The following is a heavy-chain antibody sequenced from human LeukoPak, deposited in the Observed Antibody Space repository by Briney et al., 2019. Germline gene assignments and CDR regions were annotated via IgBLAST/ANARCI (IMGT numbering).Heavy chain of an antibody. CDR1: GFTFSSYA. CDR3: AKGITGGFDP. Sequence: PGRSLRLSCAASGFTFSSYAMHWVRQAPGKGLEWVAVISYDGSNKYYADSVKGRFTISRDNSKNTLYLQMNSLRAEDTAVYYCAKGITGGFDPWGQGTLVTVSS. CDR2: ISYDGSNK. V-gene: IGHV3-30-3*01. D-gene: IGHD1-20*01. J-gene: IGHJ5*02.